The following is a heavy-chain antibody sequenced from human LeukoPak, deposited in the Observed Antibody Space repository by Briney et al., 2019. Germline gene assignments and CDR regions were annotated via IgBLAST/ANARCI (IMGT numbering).Heavy chain of an antibody. V-gene: IGHV4-4*07. D-gene: IGHD4-4*01. CDR3: ACRTTVTTRRAFDI. Sequence: SETLSLTCTVSGGSISSYYWSWIRQPAGKGLEWIGRIYTSGSTNYNPSLKSRVTMSVDTSKNQFSLKLSSVTAADTAVYYCACRTTVTTRRAFDIWGQGTMVTVSS. J-gene: IGHJ3*02. CDR2: IYTSGST. CDR1: GGSISSYY.